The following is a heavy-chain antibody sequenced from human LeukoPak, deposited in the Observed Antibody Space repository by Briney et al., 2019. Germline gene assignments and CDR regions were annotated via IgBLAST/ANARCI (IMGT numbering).Heavy chain of an antibody. CDR1: GFSLSGYW. CDR3: ARDYSVDY. D-gene: IGHD4-11*01. CDR2: NNGDGSTT. Sequence: GGSLRLSCVASGFSLSGYWMYWVRQAPGKGLMYISRNNGDGSTTNYADVVKGRFTISRDNARNSLYLQMNNLRAEDTAVYYCARDYSVDYWGQGTLVTVSS. J-gene: IGHJ4*02. V-gene: IGHV3-74*01.